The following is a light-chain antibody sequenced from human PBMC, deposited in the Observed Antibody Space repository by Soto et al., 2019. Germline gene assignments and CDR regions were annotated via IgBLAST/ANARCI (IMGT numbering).Light chain of an antibody. J-gene: IGKJ1*01. CDR1: QSISSW. V-gene: IGKV1-5*01. CDR2: DAS. Sequence: DIQMTQSPSTLSASVGDRVTITCRASQSISSWLAWYQQKPGKAPKLLIYDASSLESGVPSRFSGSGSGTEFTLTISSLKPDDFATYYCQQYNSYSRTFGKGTKVEIK. CDR3: QQYNSYSRT.